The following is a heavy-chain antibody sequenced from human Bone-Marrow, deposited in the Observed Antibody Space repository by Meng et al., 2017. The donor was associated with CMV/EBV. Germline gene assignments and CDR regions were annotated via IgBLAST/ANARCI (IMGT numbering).Heavy chain of an antibody. CDR1: GGSFSGYY. Sequence: GSLRLSCAVYGGSFSGYYWSWIRQPPGKGLEWIGEINHSGSTYYNPSLKSRVTISVDTSKNQFSLKLSSVTAADTAVYYCAREVVTPGGQIYWGQGTLVTVSS. V-gene: IGHV4-34*01. D-gene: IGHD4-23*01. J-gene: IGHJ4*02. CDR3: AREVVTPGGQIY. CDR2: INHSGST.